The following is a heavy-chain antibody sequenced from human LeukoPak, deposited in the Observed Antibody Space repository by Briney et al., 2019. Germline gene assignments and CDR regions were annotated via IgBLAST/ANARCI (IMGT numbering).Heavy chain of an antibody. CDR1: GFTFSNYA. Sequence: GGSLRLSCGASGFTFSNYAMSWVCQAPGKGLESVSDIRSTGGTTAYADSVKGRFTISRDNSRNTLYLQMNSLRAEDTAVYYCARADRYGTTWYGRVDYWGQGTLVTVSS. D-gene: IGHD6-13*01. CDR3: ARADRYGTTWYGRVDY. V-gene: IGHV3-23*01. J-gene: IGHJ4*02. CDR2: IRSTGGTT.